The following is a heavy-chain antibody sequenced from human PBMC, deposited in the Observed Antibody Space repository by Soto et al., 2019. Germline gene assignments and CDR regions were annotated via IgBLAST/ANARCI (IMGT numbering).Heavy chain of an antibody. D-gene: IGHD3-22*01. CDR1: GYKFSSYG. CDR2: ISTXXXXX. CDR3: ARVNEGVYYDSRGYFDY. V-gene: IGHV1-18*01. J-gene: IGHJ4*02. Sequence: ASVKVSCKASGYKFSSYGITWVRQAPGQGLEWLGWISTXXXXXXXAQNLQDRVTMTIDASTSAAYLELRSLRSDDTALYYCARVNEGVYYDSRGYFDYWGQGTLVTVSS.